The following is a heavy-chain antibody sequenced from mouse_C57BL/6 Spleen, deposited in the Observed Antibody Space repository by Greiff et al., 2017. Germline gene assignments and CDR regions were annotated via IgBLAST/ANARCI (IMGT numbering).Heavy chain of an antibody. D-gene: IGHD2-4*01. J-gene: IGHJ4*01. CDR3: ARIMITRIYYAMDY. V-gene: IGHV5-16*01. CDR2: INYDGSST. Sequence: EVQVVESEGGLVQPGSSMKLSCTASGFTFSDYYMAWVRQVPEKGLEWVANINYDGSSTYYLDSLKSRFIISRDNAKNILYLQMSSLKSEDTATYYCARIMITRIYYAMDYWGQGTSVTVSS. CDR1: GFTFSDYY.